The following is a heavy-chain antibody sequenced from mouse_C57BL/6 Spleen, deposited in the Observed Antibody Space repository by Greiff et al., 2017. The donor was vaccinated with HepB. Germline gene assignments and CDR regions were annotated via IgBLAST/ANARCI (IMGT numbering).Heavy chain of an antibody. Sequence: QVQLQQPGAELVMPGASVKLSCKASGYTFTSYWMHWVKQRPGQGLEWIGEIDPSDSYTNYNQKFKGKSTLTVDKSSSTAYMQLSSLTSEDSAVYYCARNYYGSRRPFDYWGQGTTLTVSS. J-gene: IGHJ2*01. CDR3: ARNYYGSRRPFDY. CDR1: GYTFTSYW. CDR2: IDPSDSYT. V-gene: IGHV1-69*01. D-gene: IGHD1-1*01.